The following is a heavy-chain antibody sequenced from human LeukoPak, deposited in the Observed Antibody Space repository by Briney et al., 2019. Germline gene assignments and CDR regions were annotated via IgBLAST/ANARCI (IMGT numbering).Heavy chain of an antibody. CDR2: ISAYSGNT. CDR3: ARAPQECTSTSCPLGY. J-gene: IGHJ4*02. Sequence: ASVKVSCKASGYIFSTYGITWVRQAPGQGLEWVAWISAYSGNTNYAHQKLQGRVTLTRDTSTSTAYMELRSLRSDDTAVFYCARAPQECTSTSCPLGYWGQGTLVTVSS. D-gene: IGHD2-2*01. V-gene: IGHV1-18*01. CDR1: GYIFSTYG.